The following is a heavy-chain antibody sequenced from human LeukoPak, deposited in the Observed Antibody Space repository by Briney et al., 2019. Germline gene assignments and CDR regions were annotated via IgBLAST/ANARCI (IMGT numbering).Heavy chain of an antibody. D-gene: IGHD3/OR15-3a*01. Sequence: PSETLSLTCTVSGFPISSGYYWGWIRQPPGKGLELIGSIYHSGSAYYNPSLKSRVTISVDTSKNQFSLKLSSVTAADTAVYYCARQEIGLRSFDPWGQGTLVTVSS. V-gene: IGHV4-38-2*02. CDR2: IYHSGSA. J-gene: IGHJ5*02. CDR3: ARQEIGLRSFDP. CDR1: GFPISSGYY.